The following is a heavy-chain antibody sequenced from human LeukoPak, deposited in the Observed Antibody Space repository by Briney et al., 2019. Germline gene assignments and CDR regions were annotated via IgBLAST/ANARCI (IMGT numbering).Heavy chain of an antibody. J-gene: IGHJ6*03. CDR1: GYTFTSYG. CDR3: ARAVWVATTAYYYYYYYMDV. CDR2: ISAYNGNT. D-gene: IGHD5-12*01. V-gene: IGHV1-18*01. Sequence: ASVKVSCKASGYTFTSYGISWVRQAPGQGLEWMGWISAYNGNTNYAQKLQGRVTMTTDTSTSTAYMELRSLRSDDTAVYYCARAVWVATTAYYYYYYYMDVWGKGTTVTVSS.